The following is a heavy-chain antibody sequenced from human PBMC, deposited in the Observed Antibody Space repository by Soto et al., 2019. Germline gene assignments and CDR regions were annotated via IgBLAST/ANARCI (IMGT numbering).Heavy chain of an antibody. Sequence: ASVKVSCKASGYTFTSYGISWVRQAPGQGLEWMGWISAYNGNTNYAQKLQGRVTMTTDTSTSTAYMELRSLRSDDTAVYYCARDRGGVTTVSDYFDYWGQGTLVTVSS. D-gene: IGHD4-17*01. CDR3: ARDRGGVTTVSDYFDY. CDR1: GYTFTSYG. V-gene: IGHV1-18*01. CDR2: ISAYNGNT. J-gene: IGHJ4*02.